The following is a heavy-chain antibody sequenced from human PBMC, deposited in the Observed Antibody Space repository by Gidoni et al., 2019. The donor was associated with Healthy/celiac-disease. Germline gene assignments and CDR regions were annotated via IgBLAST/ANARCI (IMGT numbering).Heavy chain of an antibody. J-gene: IGHJ6*02. V-gene: IGHV1-46*01. D-gene: IGHD2-21*01. CDR1: GYTFTSYY. Sequence: QVQLVQSGAEVKKPGASVKVCCKASGYTFTSYYMHCVRQAPGQGLEWMGIINPSGGSTSCAQKFQGSVTMTRDTSTSTVYMELSSLRSEATAVYYCARVPGIVATMDVWGQGTTVTVSS. CDR3: ARVPGIVATMDV. CDR2: INPSGGST.